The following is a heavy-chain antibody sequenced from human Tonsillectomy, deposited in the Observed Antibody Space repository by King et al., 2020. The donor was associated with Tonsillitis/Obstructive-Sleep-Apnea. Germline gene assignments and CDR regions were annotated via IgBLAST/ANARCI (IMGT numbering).Heavy chain of an antibody. Sequence: VQLVESGGGLVQPGGSLRLSCAASGITFSSYAISWGRQAPGKGLEWVSTITGGGGRTYYEDSVKGRFTIPRDNSKNTLHLQMNSLRAEDTAVYYCAKAMVQGIIITIFDYWGQGALVTVSS. CDR3: AKAMVQGIIITIFDY. CDR1: GITFSSYA. CDR2: ITGGGGRT. V-gene: IGHV3-23*04. D-gene: IGHD3-10*01. J-gene: IGHJ4*02.